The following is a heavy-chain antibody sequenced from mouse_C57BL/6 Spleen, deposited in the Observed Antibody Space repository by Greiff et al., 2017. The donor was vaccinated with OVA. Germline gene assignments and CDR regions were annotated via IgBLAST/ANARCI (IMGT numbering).Heavy chain of an antibody. V-gene: IGHV1-82*01. CDR2: IYPGDGDT. J-gene: IGHJ2*01. D-gene: IGHD2-3*01. CDR3: ARSDDGYYRYFGY. Sequence: QVQLQQSGPELVKPGASVKISCKASGYAFSSSWMNWVKQRPGKGLEWIGRIYPGDGDTNYNGKFKGKATLTADKSSSTAYMQLSSLTSEDSAVYVGARSDDGYYRYFGYWGQGTTLTVSS. CDR1: GYAFSSSW.